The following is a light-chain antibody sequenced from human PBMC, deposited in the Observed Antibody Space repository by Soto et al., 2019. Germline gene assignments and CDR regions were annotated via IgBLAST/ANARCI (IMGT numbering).Light chain of an antibody. CDR1: SSNIGGNS. V-gene: IGLV1-51*01. J-gene: IGLJ1*01. Sequence: QSVLTQPPSVSAAPGQKATISCSGSSSNIGGNSVSWYQQLSGTAPKLLIYDDNKRPSGIPDRFSGSKSGTSATLGITGFQTGDEADYYCGSWDSSLSAYVFGTGTKVTVL. CDR2: DDN. CDR3: GSWDSSLSAYV.